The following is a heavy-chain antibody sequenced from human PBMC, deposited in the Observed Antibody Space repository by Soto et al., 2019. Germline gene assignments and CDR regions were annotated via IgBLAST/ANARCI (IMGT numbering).Heavy chain of an antibody. V-gene: IGHV3-30*18. CDR2: ISYGGSNK. J-gene: IGHJ6*02. CDR3: AKDTGSPPTYYYGMDV. D-gene: IGHD3-10*01. Sequence: GGSLRLSCAASGFTFSSYGMHWVRQAPGKGLEWVAVISYGGSNKYYADSVKGRFTISRDNSKNTLYLQMNSLRAEDTAVYYCAKDTGSPPTYYYGMDVWGQGTTVTVSS. CDR1: GFTFSSYG.